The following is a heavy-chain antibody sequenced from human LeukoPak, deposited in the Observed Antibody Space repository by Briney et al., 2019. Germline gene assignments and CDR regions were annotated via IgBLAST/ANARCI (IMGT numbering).Heavy chain of an antibody. D-gene: IGHD1-1*01. CDR1: GGSISNYY. J-gene: IGHJ5*02. CDR2: IYYTGNT. CDR3: ARDRLQLQS. Sequence: SETLSLTCTVSGGSISNYYWNFIRQPPGKGLEWIGYIYYTGNTNYNPSLKSRVTISVDTSKNQFSLKLSSVTAADTAVYYCARDRLQLQSWGQGTLVTVSS. V-gene: IGHV4-59*01.